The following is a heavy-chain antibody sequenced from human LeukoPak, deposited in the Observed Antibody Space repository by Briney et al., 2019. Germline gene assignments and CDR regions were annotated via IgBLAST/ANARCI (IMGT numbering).Heavy chain of an antibody. CDR1: GFTFDDYA. V-gene: IGHV3-43D*04. CDR2: ISWDGGST. CDR3: ARDLLLFGEPA. J-gene: IGHJ4*02. D-gene: IGHD3-10*01. Sequence: GGSLRLSCAASGFTFDDYAMHWVRQAPGEGLEWVSLISWDGGSTYYADSVKGRFTISRDNAKNSLYLQMNSLRAEDTAVYYCARDLLLFGEPAWGQGTLVIVSS.